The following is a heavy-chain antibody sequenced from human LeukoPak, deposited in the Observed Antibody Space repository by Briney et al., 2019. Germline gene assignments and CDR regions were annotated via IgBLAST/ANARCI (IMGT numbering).Heavy chain of an antibody. V-gene: IGHV3-53*05. CDR2: IYSGGST. CDR1: GFTVSSNY. J-gene: IGHJ4*02. CDR3: AKEIHPRSSNGWPFDY. D-gene: IGHD6-19*01. Sequence: GGSLRLSCAASGFTVSSNYMSWVRQAPGKGLEWVSVIYSGGSTYYADSVKGRFTISRDNSRNTLYLQMNSLGTEDTALYYCAKEIHPRSSNGWPFDYWGQGTLVTVSS.